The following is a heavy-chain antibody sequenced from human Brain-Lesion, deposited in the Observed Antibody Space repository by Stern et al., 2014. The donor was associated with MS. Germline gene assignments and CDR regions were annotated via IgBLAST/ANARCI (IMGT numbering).Heavy chain of an antibody. CDR1: GVSLTSSGVR. D-gene: IGHD3-10*01. J-gene: IGHJ6*02. CDR2: IGWDDDK. Sequence: QVTLKESGPALVKPTQTLTLTCTLSGVSLTSSGVRVSWIRQPPGKALEWLASIGWDDDKFYSTSLKTRLTISKDTSKNQVVLTMTNMDPADTATYYCARQRLYYYGSGTEGGLNVWGQVTTVTVSS. CDR3: ARQRLYYYGSGTEGGLNV. V-gene: IGHV2-70*04.